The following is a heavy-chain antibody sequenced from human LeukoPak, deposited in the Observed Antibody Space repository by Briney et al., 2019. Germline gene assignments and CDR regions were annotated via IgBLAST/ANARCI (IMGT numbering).Heavy chain of an antibody. CDR2: ISSSSSYI. CDR1: GFTFSSYS. Sequence: GGSLRLSCAASGFTFSSYSMNWVRQAPGKGLEWVSSISSSSSYIYYADSVKGRFTISRDNAKNSLYLQMNSLRAEDTAMYYCARDLGDSWAYYGMDVWGQGTTVTVSS. V-gene: IGHV3-21*01. J-gene: IGHJ6*02. CDR3: ARDLGDSWAYYGMDV. D-gene: IGHD2-21*02.